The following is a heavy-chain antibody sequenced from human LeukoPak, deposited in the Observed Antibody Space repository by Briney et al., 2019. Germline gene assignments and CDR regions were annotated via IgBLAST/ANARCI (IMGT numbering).Heavy chain of an antibody. V-gene: IGHV4-34*01. CDR1: GGSFSGYY. CDR2: INHSGST. CDR3: ARGHFKVTVNRLAYFDY. Sequence: SETLSLTCAVYGGSFSGYYWSWILQPPGKGLEWIGEINHSGSTNYNPSLKSRVTISVDTSKNQFSLKLSSVTAADTAVYYCARGHFKVTVNRLAYFDYWGQGTLVTVSS. D-gene: IGHD2-21*02. J-gene: IGHJ4*02.